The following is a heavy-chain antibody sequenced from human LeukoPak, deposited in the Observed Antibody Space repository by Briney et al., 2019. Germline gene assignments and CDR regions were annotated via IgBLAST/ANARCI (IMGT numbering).Heavy chain of an antibody. CDR1: GFTFSSYA. D-gene: IGHD2-8*01. V-gene: IGHV3-23*01. CDR3: AKDPDCTSGVCYTFFDY. J-gene: IGHJ4*02. CDR2: ISGSGGST. Sequence: GGSLRLSCAASGFTFSSYAMSWVRQAPGKGLEWVSAISGSGGSTYYADSVKGRFAISRDNSKTTLFLHMNGLRAEDTAVYYCAKDPDCTSGVCYTFFDYWGQGTLVTVSS.